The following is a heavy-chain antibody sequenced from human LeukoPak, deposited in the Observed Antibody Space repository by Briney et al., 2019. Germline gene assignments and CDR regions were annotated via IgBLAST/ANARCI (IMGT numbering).Heavy chain of an antibody. D-gene: IGHD3-22*01. CDR2: IIPIFGTA. CDR3: ARDRYYYDSSGHTGHWFDP. Sequence: SVKVSCKASGGTFSSYAISWLRQAPGQGLEWMGGIIPIFGTANYAQKFQGRVTITTDESTSTAYMELSSLRSEDTAVYYCARDRYYYDSSGHTGHWFDPWGQGTLVTVSS. J-gene: IGHJ5*02. V-gene: IGHV1-69*05. CDR1: GGTFSSYA.